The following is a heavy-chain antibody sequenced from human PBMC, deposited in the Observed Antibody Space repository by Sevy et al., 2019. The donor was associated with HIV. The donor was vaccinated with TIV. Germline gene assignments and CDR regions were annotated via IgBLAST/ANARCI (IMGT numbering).Heavy chain of an antibody. V-gene: IGHV3-53*01. CDR3: ARVAPDGYIDY. CDR2: IYSGGST. D-gene: IGHD2-2*01. CDR1: GFTVSSNY. Sequence: GGSLRLSGAASGFTVSSNYMSWVRQAPGKGLEWVSVIYSGGSTYYADSVKGRFTISRDNSKNTLYLQMNSLRAEDTAVYYCARVAPDGYIDYWGQGTLVTVSS. J-gene: IGHJ4*02.